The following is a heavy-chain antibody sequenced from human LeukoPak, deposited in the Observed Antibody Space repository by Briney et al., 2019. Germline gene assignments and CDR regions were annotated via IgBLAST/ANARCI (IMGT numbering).Heavy chain of an antibody. CDR2: IIPIFGTA. Sequence: GASVKVSCKASGGTFSSYAISWVRQAPGQGLEWMGGIIPIFGTANYAQKFQGRVTITADKSTSTAYMELSSLRSEDTAVYYCARSHDYGDLNWFDPWGQGTLVTVSS. J-gene: IGHJ5*02. D-gene: IGHD4-17*01. V-gene: IGHV1-69*06. CDR3: ARSHDYGDLNWFDP. CDR1: GGTFSSYA.